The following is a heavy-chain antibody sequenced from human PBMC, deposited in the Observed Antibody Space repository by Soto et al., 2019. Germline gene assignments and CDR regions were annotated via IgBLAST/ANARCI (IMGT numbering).Heavy chain of an antibody. V-gene: IGHV1-18*01. CDR3: ARESGIAARPYYYYGMDV. D-gene: IGHD6-6*01. CDR2: ISAYNGNT. J-gene: IGHJ6*02. Sequence: ASVKVSCKASGYTFTSYGISWVRQAPGQGLEWMGWISAYNGNTNYAQKFQGRVTITRDTSASTAYMELSSLRSEDTAVYYCARESGIAARPYYYYGMDVWGQGTTVTVSS. CDR1: GYTFTSYG.